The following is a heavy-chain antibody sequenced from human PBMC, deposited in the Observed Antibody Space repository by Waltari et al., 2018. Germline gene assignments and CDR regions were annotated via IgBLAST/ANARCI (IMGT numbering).Heavy chain of an antibody. V-gene: IGHV3-48*02. J-gene: IGHJ4*02. Sequence: EVQLLESGGGLVQVGGSLRVSCEVSGFNVTSFSMNWVRQAPGKGLGWVSHISTSSKLTHYADSVKCRFIVFRDTAKNSLYLEMSSLRDEDTAVYYCATSGDTAPLGRWGQGTQVTVSS. CDR1: GFNVTSFS. CDR3: ATSGDTAPLGR. D-gene: IGHD3-16*01. CDR2: ISTSSKLT.